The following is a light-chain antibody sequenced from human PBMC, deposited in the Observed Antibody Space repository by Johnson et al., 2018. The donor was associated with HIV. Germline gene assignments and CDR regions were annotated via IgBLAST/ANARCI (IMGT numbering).Light chain of an antibody. CDR2: DNN. J-gene: IGLJ1*01. V-gene: IGLV1-51*01. CDR3: GTWDASLSPHYV. Sequence: QSVLTQPPSVSAAPGQTVTISCSGSSSNVGSSFVSWYRQVPGTAPKLLIYDNNKRPSGIPGRFSGSKSGPSATLGITGLQTGDEADYYCGTWDASLSPHYVFGTGTTITVL. CDR1: SSNVGSSF.